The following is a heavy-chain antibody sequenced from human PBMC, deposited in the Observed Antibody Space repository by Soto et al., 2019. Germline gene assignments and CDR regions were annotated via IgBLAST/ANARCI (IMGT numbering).Heavy chain of an antibody. Sequence: QVQLVESGGGVVQPGRSLRLSCAASGFTFSSYGMHWVRQAPGKGLEWVAVISYDGSNKYYADSVKGRCTISRDNCKKALYLQMERVRAEDTAVFNCAPWFGAFDYWGRGTLVTVPS. CDR1: GFTFSSYG. D-gene: IGHD3-10*01. CDR3: APWFGAFDY. CDR2: ISYDGSNK. J-gene: IGHJ4*02. V-gene: IGHV3-30*03.